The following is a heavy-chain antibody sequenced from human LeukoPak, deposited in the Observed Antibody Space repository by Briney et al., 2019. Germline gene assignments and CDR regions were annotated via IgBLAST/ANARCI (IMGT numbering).Heavy chain of an antibody. V-gene: IGHV4-4*07. CDR3: ARGMSAAYDYNWFDS. D-gene: IGHD5-12*01. J-gene: IGHJ5*01. CDR1: GGSISSYY. Sequence: SETLSLTCTVSGGSISSYYWSWIRQPAGRGLEWIGRIHASGSTRYNPSLKSRVTMSVDTSKNQFSLKLTSVTAADTALYFCARGMSAAYDYNWFDSWGQGTLVTVSS. CDR2: IHASGST.